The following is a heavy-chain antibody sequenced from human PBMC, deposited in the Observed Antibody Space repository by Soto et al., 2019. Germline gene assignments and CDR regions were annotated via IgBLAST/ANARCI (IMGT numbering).Heavy chain of an antibody. V-gene: IGHV3-30*18. CDR3: AKDALYGDYAVDY. CDR1: GFTFSTYG. J-gene: IGHJ4*02. CDR2: ISYDGSNK. Sequence: QVQLVESGGGLVQPGRSLRLSCAASGFTFSTYGMHWVRQAPGKGLEWVAVISYDGSNKYYAESVKGRFTISRDNSKNTLYLQMNSLRAEDTAMYYCAKDALYGDYAVDYWGQGTLVTVSS. D-gene: IGHD4-17*01.